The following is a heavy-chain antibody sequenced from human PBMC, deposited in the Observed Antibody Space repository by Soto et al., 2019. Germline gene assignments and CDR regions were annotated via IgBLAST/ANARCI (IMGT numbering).Heavy chain of an antibody. CDR1: GFSLSTRGVG. CDR3: AHVSGGSYCYSGMAV. CDR2: IYWNDDK. V-gene: IGHV2-5*01. J-gene: IGHJ6*02. Sequence: QITLKESGPTLVKPTQTLTLTCTFSGFSLSTRGVGVGWIRQPPGKALEWLALIYWNDDKRYSPSLKSRLTTTKDTSKNQAVLTVTNMDPVDTATYYCAHVSGGSYCYSGMAVWGQGPTVTVSS. D-gene: IGHD2-15*01.